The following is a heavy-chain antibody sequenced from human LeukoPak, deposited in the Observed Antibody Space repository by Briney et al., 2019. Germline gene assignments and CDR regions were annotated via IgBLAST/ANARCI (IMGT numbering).Heavy chain of an antibody. J-gene: IGHJ6*04. V-gene: IGHV1-46*01. Sequence: ASVKVSCKASGYTFTSYYMHWVRQAPGQGLEWMGIINPSGGSTSYAQKFQSRVTMTRDTSTSTVYMELSSLRSEDTAVYYCARENGVYGMDVWGKGTTVTVSS. CDR2: INPSGGST. D-gene: IGHD3-3*01. CDR3: ARENGVYGMDV. CDR1: GYTFTSYY.